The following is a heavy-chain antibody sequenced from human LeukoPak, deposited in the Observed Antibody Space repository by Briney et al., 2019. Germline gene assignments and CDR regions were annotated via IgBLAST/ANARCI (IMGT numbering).Heavy chain of an antibody. CDR2: INPNSGGT. V-gene: IGHV1-2*04. J-gene: IGHJ4*02. CDR3: AKDAGFAEYYFDY. D-gene: IGHD3-10*01. Sequence: ASVKVSCKASGYTFTGYYMHWVRQAPGQGLEWMGWINPNSGGTNYAQKFQGWVTMTRDTSISTAYMELSRLRSDDTAVYYCAKDAGFAEYYFDYWGQGTLVTVSS. CDR1: GYTFTGYY.